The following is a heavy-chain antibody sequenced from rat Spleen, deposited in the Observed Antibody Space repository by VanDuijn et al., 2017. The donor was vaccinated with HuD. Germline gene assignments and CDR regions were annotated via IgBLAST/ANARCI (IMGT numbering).Heavy chain of an antibody. CDR2: ISTSGSNT. D-gene: IGHD1-10*01. CDR1: GFSFSNHY. Sequence: EVQLVESGGGLVQPGRSLKLSCAASGFSFSNHYMAWVRQAPKKGLEWVATISTSGSNTFYPDSVKGRFTISRDNAKSSLYLQMDSLRSDDTATYYCTTGAQPRDWGQGVMVTVSS. CDR3: TTGAQPRD. J-gene: IGHJ2*01. V-gene: IGHV5-25*01.